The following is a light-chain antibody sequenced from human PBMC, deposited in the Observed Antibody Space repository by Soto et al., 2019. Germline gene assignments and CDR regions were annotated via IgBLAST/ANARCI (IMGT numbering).Light chain of an antibody. Sequence: EIVLTQSPATLSLSPGERATLSCRASQSVSSYLAWYQQKSGQAPRLLIYDSSKRASGIPARFSGSGSGTDFPLTISSLEPEDFAVYYCQQRRGTFGQGTKLEIK. J-gene: IGKJ2*02. CDR3: QQRRGT. V-gene: IGKV3-11*01. CDR1: QSVSSY. CDR2: DSS.